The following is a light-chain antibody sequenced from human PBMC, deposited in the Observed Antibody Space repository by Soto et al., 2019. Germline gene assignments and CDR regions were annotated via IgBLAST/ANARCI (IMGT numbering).Light chain of an antibody. V-gene: IGKV1-33*01. Sequence: DLQMTQSPSPLPASVGDRVTITCQASQDISKNLNWYQQKPGKVPKLLIYDASTLEPGVPSRFSGSGSGTDFTFTISSLQPEDIATYYCQQYDDFPFTFGPGTKVDL. CDR2: DAS. CDR3: QQYDDFPFT. J-gene: IGKJ3*01. CDR1: QDISKN.